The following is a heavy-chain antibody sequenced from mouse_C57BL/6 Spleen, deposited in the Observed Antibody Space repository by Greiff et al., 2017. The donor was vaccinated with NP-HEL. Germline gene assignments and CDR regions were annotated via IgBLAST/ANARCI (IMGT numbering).Heavy chain of an antibody. CDR2: IHPNSGST. V-gene: IGHV1-64*01. J-gene: IGHJ3*01. CDR3: AREGYSNYGFAY. D-gene: IGHD2-5*01. Sequence: QAQLQQPGAELVKPGASVKLSCKASGYTFTSYWMHWVKQRPGQGLEGIGMIHPNSGSTNYNEKFKSKATLTVDKSSSTAYMQLSSLTSEDSAVYYCAREGYSNYGFAYWGQGTLVTVSA. CDR1: GYTFTSYW.